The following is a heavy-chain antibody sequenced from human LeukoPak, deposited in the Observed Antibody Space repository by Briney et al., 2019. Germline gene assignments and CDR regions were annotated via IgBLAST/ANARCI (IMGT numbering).Heavy chain of an antibody. Sequence: ASVKVSCKASGYTFTSYGISWVRQAPGQGLEWMGWISAYNGNTNYAQKLQGRVTMTTDTSTSTAYMELRSLISDDTAVYYCVHDMGVNWFDPWGQGTLVTVSS. CDR2: ISAYNGNT. CDR1: GYTFTSYG. J-gene: IGHJ5*02. D-gene: IGHD3-16*01. CDR3: VHDMGVNWFDP. V-gene: IGHV1-18*01.